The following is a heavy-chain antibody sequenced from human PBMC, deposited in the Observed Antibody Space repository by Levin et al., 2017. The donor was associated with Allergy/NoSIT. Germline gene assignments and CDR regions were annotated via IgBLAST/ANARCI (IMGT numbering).Heavy chain of an antibody. Sequence: SVKVSCKASGGTFSSYAISWVRQAPGQGLEWMGGIIPIFGTANYAQKFQGRVTITADESTSTAYMELSSLRSEDTAVYYCASGSYSSGWYGTNYYYYGMDVWGQGTTVTVSS. V-gene: IGHV1-69*13. D-gene: IGHD6-19*01. CDR1: GGTFSSYA. CDR2: IIPIFGTA. CDR3: ASGSYSSGWYGTNYYYYGMDV. J-gene: IGHJ6*02.